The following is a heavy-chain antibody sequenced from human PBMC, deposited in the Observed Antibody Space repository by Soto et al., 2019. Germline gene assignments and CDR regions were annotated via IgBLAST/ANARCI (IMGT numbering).Heavy chain of an antibody. CDR2: IISRSTTT. Sequence: DVRLGESGGGLVRPGGSLRLSCAASGFSFSDYAMHWVRHAPGKGPEWVAHIISRSTTTHYADSMKGRFTISRDNAKNSLYLQMNSLRAEDAGVYFCTRDLDDYAWGEFASCGQGTLVTVSS. CDR1: GFSFSDYA. CDR3: TRDLDDYAWGEFAS. V-gene: IGHV3-48*01. J-gene: IGHJ4*02. D-gene: IGHD3-16*01.